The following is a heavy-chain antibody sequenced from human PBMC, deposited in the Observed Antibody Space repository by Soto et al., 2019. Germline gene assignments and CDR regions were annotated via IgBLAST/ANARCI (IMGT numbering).Heavy chain of an antibody. CDR2: ISYDGSNK. CDR3: AKDGEGSGSYYKSHYYYRDV. V-gene: IGHV3-30*18. D-gene: IGHD3-10*01. J-gene: IGHJ6*03. CDR1: GFTFSSYG. Sequence: QVQLVESGGGVVQPGRSLRLSCAASGFTFSSYGMHWVRQAPGKGLEWVAVISYDGSNKYYADSVKGRFTISRDNSKNTLYLQMNSLRAEDTAVYYCAKDGEGSGSYYKSHYYYRDVWGKGTTVTVSS.